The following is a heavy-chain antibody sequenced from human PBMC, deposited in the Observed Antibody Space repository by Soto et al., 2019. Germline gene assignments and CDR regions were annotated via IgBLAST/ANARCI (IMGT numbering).Heavy chain of an antibody. CDR1: GFTFSSYA. D-gene: IGHD3-9*01. Sequence: GGSLRLSCAASGFTFSSYAMSWVRQAPGKGLEWVSAISGSGGSTYYADSVKGRFTISRDNSKNTLYLQMNSLRAEDTAVYYCAKREDVLRYFDWLPHSDAFDIWGQGTMVTVSS. CDR2: ISGSGGST. CDR3: AKREDVLRYFDWLPHSDAFDI. J-gene: IGHJ3*02. V-gene: IGHV3-23*01.